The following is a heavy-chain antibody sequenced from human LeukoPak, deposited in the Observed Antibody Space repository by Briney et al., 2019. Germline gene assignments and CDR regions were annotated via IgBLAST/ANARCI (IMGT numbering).Heavy chain of an antibody. CDR1: GFTFTTYW. V-gene: IGHV3-74*01. CDR3: ARLGESGSYLDY. J-gene: IGHJ4*02. CDR2: INSDGSST. Sequence: GGSLRLSCAASGFTFTTYWMHWVRQAPGKGLVWVSRINSDGSSTTYADTVKGRFTISRDNAKNTLYLQMNSLRAEDTAMYYCARLGESGSYLDYWGQGTLVTVSS. D-gene: IGHD1-26*01.